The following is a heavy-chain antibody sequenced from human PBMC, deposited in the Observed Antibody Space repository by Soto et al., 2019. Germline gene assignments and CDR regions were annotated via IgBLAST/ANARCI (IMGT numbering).Heavy chain of an antibody. V-gene: IGHV4-30-2*01. Sequence: QLQLKESGSGLVKTSHTLSLTCAVSGGSISSGGYSWSWIRQPPGKGLEWIGYIYHSGSTYYNPSLKSRVTISVDRSKNQFSLKLSSVTAADTAVYYCARSQWDDYGELWGDWFDPWGQGTLVTVSS. CDR1: GGSISSGGYS. J-gene: IGHJ5*02. D-gene: IGHD4-17*01. CDR3: ARSQWDDYGELWGDWFDP. CDR2: IYHSGST.